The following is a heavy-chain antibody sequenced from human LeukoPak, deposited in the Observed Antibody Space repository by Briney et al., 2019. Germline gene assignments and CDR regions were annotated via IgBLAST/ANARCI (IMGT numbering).Heavy chain of an antibody. CDR1: GFSFSSFW. Sequence: GGSLRVSCATSGFSFSSFWMSWVRQAPGKGLEWVANIKKDGSEKYYVDSVKGRFTISRDNAKNSLFLQMNSLRVEDTAVYYCVLGSGWHDSYWGQGTLVTVSS. D-gene: IGHD6-19*01. CDR3: VLGSGWHDSY. J-gene: IGHJ4*02. CDR2: IKKDGSEK. V-gene: IGHV3-7*03.